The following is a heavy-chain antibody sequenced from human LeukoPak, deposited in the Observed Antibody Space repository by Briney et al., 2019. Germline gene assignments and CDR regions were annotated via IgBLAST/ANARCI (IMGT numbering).Heavy chain of an antibody. Sequence: SQTLSLTCAISGDSVSSNRAAWNWIRQSPSRGLEWLGRTYYRSKWYNDYAVSVKSRITINPDTSKNQFSLQLNSVTPEDRAVYYCAPENSSSWSKYNWFDPWGQGTLVTVSS. J-gene: IGHJ5*02. CDR2: TYYRSKWYN. CDR3: APENSSSWSKYNWFDP. D-gene: IGHD6-13*01. V-gene: IGHV6-1*01. CDR1: GDSVSSNRAA.